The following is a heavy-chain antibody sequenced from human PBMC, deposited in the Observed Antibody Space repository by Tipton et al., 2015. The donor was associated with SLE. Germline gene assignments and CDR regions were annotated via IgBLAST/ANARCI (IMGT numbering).Heavy chain of an antibody. CDR1: GYTFTGYY. Sequence: QLVQSGAEVKKPGASVKVSCKASGYTFTGYYMHWVRQAPGQGLEWMGWINPNSGGTNYAQKFQGRVTMTRDTSISTAYMELSSLRSEDTAVYYCARSYYDFWSGYYSFDYWGQGTLVTVSS. V-gene: IGHV1-2*02. D-gene: IGHD3-3*01. CDR3: ARSYYDFWSGYYSFDY. CDR2: INPNSGGT. J-gene: IGHJ4*02.